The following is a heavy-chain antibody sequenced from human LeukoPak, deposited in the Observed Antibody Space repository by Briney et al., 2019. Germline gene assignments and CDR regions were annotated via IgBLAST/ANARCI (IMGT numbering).Heavy chain of an antibody. CDR3: AREAGYSSSRHFDY. D-gene: IGHD6-13*01. CDR1: GGSVSSGSYY. J-gene: IGHJ4*02. V-gene: IGHV4-61*01. CDR2: IYYSGST. Sequence: KPSETLSLTCTVSGGSVSSGSYYWGWIRRPPGKGLGWIGYIYYSGSTNYSPSLKSRDTISVDTSKNQFSLKLSSVTAADTAVYYCAREAGYSSSRHFDYWGQGTLVTVSS.